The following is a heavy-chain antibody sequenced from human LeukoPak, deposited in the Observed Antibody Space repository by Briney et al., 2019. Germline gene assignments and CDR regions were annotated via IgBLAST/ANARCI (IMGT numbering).Heavy chain of an antibody. J-gene: IGHJ4*02. V-gene: IGHV5-51*01. CDR1: GYRFTSYW. CDR3: ARRVATSNMYYFDY. Sequence: GESLKISCKGSGYRFTSYWIGWVRQMSGKGLEWMGIIYPGDSDTRYSPSFQGQVTISADKSISTAYLQWSSLKASDTAMYYCARRVATSNMYYFDYWGQGTLVTVSS. CDR2: IYPGDSDT. D-gene: IGHD5-12*01.